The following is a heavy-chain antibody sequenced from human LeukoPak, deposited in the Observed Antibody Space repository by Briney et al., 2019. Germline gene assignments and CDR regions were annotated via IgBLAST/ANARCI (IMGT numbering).Heavy chain of an antibody. V-gene: IGHV4-59*08. CDR1: GGSISSYY. Sequence: SETLSLTCTVSGGSISSYYWSWIRQPPGKGLEWIGYIYYSGSTNYNPSLKSRVTISVGTSKNQFSLKLSSVTAADTAVYYCARHGTRYSSGWLFDYWGQGTLVTVSS. J-gene: IGHJ4*02. D-gene: IGHD6-19*01. CDR2: IYYSGST. CDR3: ARHGTRYSSGWLFDY.